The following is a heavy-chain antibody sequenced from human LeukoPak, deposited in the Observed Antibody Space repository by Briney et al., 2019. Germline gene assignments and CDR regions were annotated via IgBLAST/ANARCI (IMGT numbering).Heavy chain of an antibody. D-gene: IGHD1/OR15-1a*01. V-gene: IGHV3-48*02. CDR2: SSSSGRAI. J-gene: IGHJ4*02. Sequence: GGSLRLSCAASGFPFSTYSMHWVRQTPGKGLEWVSYSSSSGRAIYYADSVRGRFTMSRDNAKNTLYLQMNSLTDEDTAVYYCARGTRDYWGQGTLVTVSS. CDR3: ARGTRDY. CDR1: GFPFSTYS.